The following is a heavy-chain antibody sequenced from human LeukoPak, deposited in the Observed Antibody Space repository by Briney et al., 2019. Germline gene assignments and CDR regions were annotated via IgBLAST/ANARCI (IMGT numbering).Heavy chain of an antibody. D-gene: IGHD2-2*03. Sequence: GGSLRLSCAASGFTFSSYAMSWVRQAPGKGLEWVSGISGSGPYTFYTDSVKGRFTISRDSSKNTLYLQMNSLRAEDTALYYCAKHGYCSGISCFFDFWGQGTLVSVSS. CDR1: GFTFSSYA. CDR2: ISGSGPYT. CDR3: AKHGYCSGISCFFDF. J-gene: IGHJ4*02. V-gene: IGHV3-23*01.